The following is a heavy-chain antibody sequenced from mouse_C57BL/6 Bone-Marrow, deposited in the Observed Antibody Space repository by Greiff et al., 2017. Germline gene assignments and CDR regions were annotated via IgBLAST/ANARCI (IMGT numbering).Heavy chain of an antibody. CDR3: ASSYGSRGAMDY. V-gene: IGHV5-15*01. CDR2: IINVAFSL. Sequence: EVKVVESGGGLVQPGGSLKLSCAAPGSTFSDYGMAWDRQAPRKGPEWVAFIINVAFSLYYADTVTGRFTISRENAKNTLYLEMSSLRSEDTAMYYCASSYGSRGAMDYWGQGTSVTVSS. D-gene: IGHD1-1*01. J-gene: IGHJ4*01. CDR1: GSTFSDYG.